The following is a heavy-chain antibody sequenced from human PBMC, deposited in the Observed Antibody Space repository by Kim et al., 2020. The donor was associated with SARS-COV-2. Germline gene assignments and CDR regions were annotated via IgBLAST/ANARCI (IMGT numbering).Heavy chain of an antibody. CDR3: ARLLDYYDSSGYYFDY. Sequence: SLKSRVTISVATSKNQFSLKLSSVTAADTAVYYCARLLDYYDSSGYYFDYWGQGTLVTVSS. J-gene: IGHJ4*02. D-gene: IGHD3-22*01. V-gene: IGHV4-39*01.